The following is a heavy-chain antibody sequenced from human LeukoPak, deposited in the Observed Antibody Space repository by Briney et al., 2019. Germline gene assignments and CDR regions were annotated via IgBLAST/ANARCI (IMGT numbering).Heavy chain of an antibody. D-gene: IGHD3-10*01. CDR2: IYHSGST. CDR1: GGSISSGGYS. V-gene: IGHV4-30-2*01. J-gene: IGHJ3*02. Sequence: SQTLSLTFAVSGGSISSGGYSWSWIRQPPGKGLEWIGYIYHSGSTYYNPSLKSRVTISVDRSKNQFSLKLSSVTAADTAVYYCARGRLYYYEAFDIWGQGTMVTVSS. CDR3: ARGRLYYYEAFDI.